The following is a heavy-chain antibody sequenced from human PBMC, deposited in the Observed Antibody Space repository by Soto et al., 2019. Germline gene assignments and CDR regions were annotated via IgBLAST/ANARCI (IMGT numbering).Heavy chain of an antibody. CDR1: GGSISSSSYY. V-gene: IGHV4-39*01. CDR3: ARHKKWELPASDY. Sequence: PSETLSLTCTVSGGSISSSSYYWGWIRQPPGKGLEWIGSIYYSGSTYYNPSLKSRVTISVDTSKNQFSLKLSSVTAADTAVYYCARHKKWELPASDYWGQGTLVTVSS. CDR2: IYYSGST. J-gene: IGHJ4*02. D-gene: IGHD1-26*01.